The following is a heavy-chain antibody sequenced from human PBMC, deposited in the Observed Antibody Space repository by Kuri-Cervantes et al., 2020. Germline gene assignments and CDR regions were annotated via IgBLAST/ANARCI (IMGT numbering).Heavy chain of an antibody. CDR2: FDPEDGET. Sequence: ASVKVSCKASGGTFSSYAISWVRQAPGKGLEWMGGFDPEDGETIYAQKLQGRVTMTEDTSTDTAYMELSSLRSEDTAMYYCARGLYSSGWYQYWGQGTLVTVSS. CDR3: ARGLYSSGWYQY. CDR1: GGTFSSYA. J-gene: IGHJ4*02. V-gene: IGHV1-24*01. D-gene: IGHD6-19*01.